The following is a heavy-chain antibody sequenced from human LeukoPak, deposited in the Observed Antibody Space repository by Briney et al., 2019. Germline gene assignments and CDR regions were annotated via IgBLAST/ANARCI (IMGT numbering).Heavy chain of an antibody. CDR3: ATNDEGYYYDSSGEDAFDI. J-gene: IGHJ3*02. CDR2: ISAYNGNT. CDR1: GYTFTSYG. Sequence: ASVKVSCKASGYTFTSYGISWLRQAPGQGLEWMGWISAYNGNTNYAQKLQGRVTMTTDTSTSTAYMELRSLRSDDTVVYYCATNDEGYYYDSSGEDAFDIWGQGTMVTVSS. V-gene: IGHV1-18*01. D-gene: IGHD3-22*01.